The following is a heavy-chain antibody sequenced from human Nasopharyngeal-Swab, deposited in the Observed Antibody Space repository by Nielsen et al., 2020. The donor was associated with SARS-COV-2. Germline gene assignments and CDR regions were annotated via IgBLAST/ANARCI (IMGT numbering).Heavy chain of an antibody. D-gene: IGHD5-18*01. Sequence: GSLRLSCTVSGGSISSSSYYWGWIRQPPGKGLEWIGSIYYSGSTYYNPSLKSRVTTSVDTSKNQFSLKLSSVTAADTAVYYCARLERGYSYGSLDYWGQGTLVTVSS. J-gene: IGHJ4*02. V-gene: IGHV4-39*01. CDR2: IYYSGST. CDR1: GGSISSSSYY. CDR3: ARLERGYSYGSLDY.